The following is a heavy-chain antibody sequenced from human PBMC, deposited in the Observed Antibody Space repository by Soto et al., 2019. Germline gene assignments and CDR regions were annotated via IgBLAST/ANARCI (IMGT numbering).Heavy chain of an antibody. Sequence: SETLSLTCTVSGGSISSGDYYWSWIRQPPGKGLEWIGYIYYSGSTYYNPSLKSRVTISVDTSKNQFSLKLSSVTAADTAVYYCARGWVGCTNGVCYPLGYYYYYGMDAWGQGTTVTVSS. D-gene: IGHD2-8*01. V-gene: IGHV4-30-4*01. CDR2: IYYSGST. J-gene: IGHJ6*02. CDR3: ARGWVGCTNGVCYPLGYYYYYGMDA. CDR1: GGSISSGDYY.